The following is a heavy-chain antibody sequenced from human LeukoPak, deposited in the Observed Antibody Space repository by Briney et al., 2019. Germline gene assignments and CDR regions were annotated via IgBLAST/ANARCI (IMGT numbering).Heavy chain of an antibody. J-gene: IGHJ4*02. CDR1: GFTFSSYG. V-gene: IGHV3-30*03. CDR2: ISYDGSNK. CDR3: ATEVGYCSGGSCYRGLDY. D-gene: IGHD2-15*01. Sequence: PGRSLRLSCAASGFTFSSYGMHWVRQAPGKGLQWGAVISYDGSNKYYADSVKGRFTISRDNSKNTLYLQMNSLRAEDTAVYYCATEVGYCSGGSCYRGLDYWGQGTLVTVSS.